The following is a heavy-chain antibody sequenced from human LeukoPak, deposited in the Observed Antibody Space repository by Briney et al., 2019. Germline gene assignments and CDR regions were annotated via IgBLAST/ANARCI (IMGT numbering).Heavy chain of an antibody. J-gene: IGHJ5*02. CDR1: GGTFSGYY. Sequence: SETLSLTCAVYGGTFSGYYWSWIRQPPGKGLEWIGEINYSGSTNYNPSLKSRVTTSVDTSKNQFSLKLTSVTAADTAVYYCARGLYYYGSGTYYNVGSPLEAWGQGTLVTVSS. CDR2: INYSGST. V-gene: IGHV4-34*01. CDR3: ARGLYYYGSGTYYNVGSPLEA. D-gene: IGHD3-10*01.